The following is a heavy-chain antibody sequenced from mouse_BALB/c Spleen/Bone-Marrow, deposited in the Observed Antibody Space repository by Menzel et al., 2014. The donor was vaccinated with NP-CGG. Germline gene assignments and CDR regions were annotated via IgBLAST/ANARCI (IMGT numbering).Heavy chain of an antibody. CDR3: ARDDGYVDVMDY. J-gene: IGHJ4*01. Sequence: LQESGPELVKPGASVKISCKASGYTFSDHYINWVRQKPGQGLEWIGWIYPGSGNTKDNENFKGKATLTVDTSSSAAYMHLSSLTSEDTAVYFCARDDGYVDVMDYWGQGTSVTVSS. D-gene: IGHD1-2*01. V-gene: IGHV1-84*02. CDR1: GYTFSDHY. CDR2: IYPGSGNT.